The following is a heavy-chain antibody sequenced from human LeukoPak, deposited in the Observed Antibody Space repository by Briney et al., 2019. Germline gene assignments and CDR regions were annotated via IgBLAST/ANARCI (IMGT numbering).Heavy chain of an antibody. D-gene: IGHD3-22*01. CDR3: ARAQGNSSGYYWNY. Sequence: GASVKVSCEASGGTFSSYTISWVRQAPGQGLEWMGRIIPILGIANYAQKFQGRVTITADKSTSTAYMELSSLRSEDTAVYYCARAQGNSSGYYWNYWGQGTLVTVSS. J-gene: IGHJ4*02. CDR1: GGTFSSYT. CDR2: IIPILGIA. V-gene: IGHV1-69*02.